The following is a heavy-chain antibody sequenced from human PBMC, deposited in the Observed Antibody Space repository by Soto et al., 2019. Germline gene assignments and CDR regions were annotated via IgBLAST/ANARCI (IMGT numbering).Heavy chain of an antibody. J-gene: IGHJ6*02. CDR1: GFTFTNFA. V-gene: IGHV3-23*01. CDR2: IGGRDGTI. CDR3: ARGFRWGMDV. Sequence: PGGSLRPSCAASGFTFTNFAMSWVRQAPGKGLEWVAYIGGRDGTILYADSVKGRFAISRDNSKNTLYLQANSLRAEDTAVYYCARGFRWGMDVWGQGTTVTVSS. D-gene: IGHD3-16*01.